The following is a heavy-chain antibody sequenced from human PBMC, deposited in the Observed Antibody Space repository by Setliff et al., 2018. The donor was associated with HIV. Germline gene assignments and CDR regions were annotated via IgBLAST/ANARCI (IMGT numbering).Heavy chain of an antibody. Sequence: GASVKVSCKASGYTFTGYYMHWVRQAPGQGLEWMGWINPHSGDTNYAQKFQDRVTMTRDISVNIAYMQLSRLRSDDTAVYYCARAPALFGVEYYYYFGMDVWGQGTTGTVS. J-gene: IGHJ6*02. D-gene: IGHD3-3*01. V-gene: IGHV1-2*02. CDR2: INPHSGDT. CDR1: GYTFTGYY. CDR3: ARAPALFGVEYYYYFGMDV.